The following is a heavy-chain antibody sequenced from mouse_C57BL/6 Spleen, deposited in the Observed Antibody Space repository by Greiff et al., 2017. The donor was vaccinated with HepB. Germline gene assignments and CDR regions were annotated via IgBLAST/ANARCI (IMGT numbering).Heavy chain of an antibody. V-gene: IGHV5-16*01. CDR1: GFTFSDYY. Sequence: EVQVVESEGGLVQPGSSMKLSCTASGFTFSDYYMAWVRQVPEKGLEWVANINYDGSSTYYLDSLKSRFIISRDNAKNILYLQMSSLKSEDTATYYCATLLEYAMDYWGQGTSVTVSS. J-gene: IGHJ4*01. CDR2: INYDGSST. CDR3: ATLLEYAMDY.